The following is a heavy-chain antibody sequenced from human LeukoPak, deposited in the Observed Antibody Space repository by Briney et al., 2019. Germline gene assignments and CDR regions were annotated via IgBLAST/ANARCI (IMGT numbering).Heavy chain of an antibody. V-gene: IGHV4-59*08. D-gene: IGHD2-15*01. J-gene: IGHJ4*02. CDR3: ARHAARSSPEDY. CDR1: GGSISSYY. Sequence: PSETLSLTCTVSGGSISSYYWSWIRQPPGKGLEWIGYIYYSGSTNHNPSLKSRVTISVDTSKNQFSLKLSSVTAADTAVYYCARHAARSSPEDYWGQGTLVTVSS. CDR2: IYYSGST.